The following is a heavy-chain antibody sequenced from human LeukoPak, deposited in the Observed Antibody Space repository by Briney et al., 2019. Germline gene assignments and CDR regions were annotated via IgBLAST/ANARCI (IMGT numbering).Heavy chain of an antibody. CDR2: INPNSGGT. D-gene: IGHD2-8*01. J-gene: IGHJ4*02. CDR1: GYTFTGYY. CDR3: ARGADIVLMVYATRRGWYFDY. V-gene: IGHV1-2*02. Sequence: ASVKVSCKASGYTFTGYYMHWVRQAPGQGLEWMGWINPNSGGTNYAQKFQGRVTMTRDTSISTAYMELSRLRSDDTAVYYCARGADIVLMVYATRRGWYFDYWGQGTLVTVSS.